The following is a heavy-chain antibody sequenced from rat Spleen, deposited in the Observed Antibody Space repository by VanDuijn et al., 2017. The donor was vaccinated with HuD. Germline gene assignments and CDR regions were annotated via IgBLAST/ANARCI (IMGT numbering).Heavy chain of an antibody. V-gene: IGHV5-34*01. CDR1: GFTFSDSG. CDR2: ISGSSGT. D-gene: IGHD1-12*02. CDR3: ASAFYSAGSFYYGVMDA. Sequence: EVQLVESDGGLVQPGKSLKLSCAASGFTFSDSGMHWIRQAPGKGLEWVAYISGSSGTIYYADTVWGRCTISRDNAKNTLYLQLSSLRSEDTALYYCASAFYSAGSFYYGVMDAWGQGASVTVSS. J-gene: IGHJ4*01.